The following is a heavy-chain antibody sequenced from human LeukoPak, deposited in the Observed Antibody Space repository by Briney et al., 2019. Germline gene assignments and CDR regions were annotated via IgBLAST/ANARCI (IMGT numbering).Heavy chain of an antibody. D-gene: IGHD2-2*01. Sequence: SETLSLTCAIYGGSFSGYYWSWIRQPPGKGLEWIGEIYHSGSTNYNPSLKSRVTISVDKSKNQFSLKLSSVTAADTAVYYCARGVRIVVVPAADNEWDFDYWGQGTLVTVSS. CDR2: IYHSGST. V-gene: IGHV4-34*01. CDR1: GGSFSGYY. CDR3: ARGVRIVVVPAADNEWDFDY. J-gene: IGHJ4*02.